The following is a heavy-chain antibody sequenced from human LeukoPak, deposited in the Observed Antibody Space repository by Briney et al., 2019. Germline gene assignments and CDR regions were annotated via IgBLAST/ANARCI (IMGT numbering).Heavy chain of an antibody. V-gene: IGHV4-30-4*08. D-gene: IGHD5-18*01. J-gene: IGHJ6*03. CDR1: GGSISSGDYY. CDR3: ARRGPLRGYSSGLGYYMDV. CDR2: IYYSGST. Sequence: SETLSLTCTVSGGSISSGDYYWSWIRQPPGKGLEWIGYIYYSGSTYYNPSLKSRVTISVDTSKNQFSLKLSSVTAADTAVYYCARRGPLRGYSSGLGYYMDVWGKGTTVTVSS.